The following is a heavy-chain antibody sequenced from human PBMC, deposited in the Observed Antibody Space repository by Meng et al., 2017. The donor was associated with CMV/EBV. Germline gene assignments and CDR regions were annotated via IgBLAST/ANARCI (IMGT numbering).Heavy chain of an antibody. D-gene: IGHD1-14*01. V-gene: IGHV4-34*01. Sequence: SETLSLTCAVYGGSFSGYYRSWIRQPPGKGLEWIGEINHSGSTNYNPSLKSRVTISVDTSKNQFSLKLSSVTAADTAVYYCARGGGGRTNRGMDVWGQGTTVTVSS. CDR2: INHSGST. CDR1: GGSFSGYY. J-gene: IGHJ6*02. CDR3: ARGGGGRTNRGMDV.